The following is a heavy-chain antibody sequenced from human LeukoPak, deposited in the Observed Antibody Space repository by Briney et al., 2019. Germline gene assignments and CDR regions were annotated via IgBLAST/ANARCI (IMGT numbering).Heavy chain of an antibody. CDR2: INPSGDST. CDR3: ARGPNYDSQWTMGY. CDR1: GYNFINYY. V-gene: IGHV1-46*01. Sequence: GASVKVSCKTSGYNFINYYIHWVRQAPGQGLEWMGIINPSGDSTSFAQKFQGRVTMTRDVSTCTVYMELRSLRSDDTAVYYCARGPNYDSQWTMGYWGQGTLVTVSS. D-gene: IGHD3-22*01. J-gene: IGHJ4*02.